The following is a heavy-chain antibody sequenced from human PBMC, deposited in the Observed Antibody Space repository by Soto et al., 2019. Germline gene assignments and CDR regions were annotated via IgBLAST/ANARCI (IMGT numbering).Heavy chain of an antibody. CDR3: VRALAPGYTGTV. D-gene: IGHD3-9*01. Sequence: SETLSLTCSVSGAVVTRGENYWFWVRQPPGKGLEWLGYIYDSGVTSYTPALKSRVTLSLDRPNNQVSLKLRSVTAADTAVYFCVRALAPGYTGTVLVHATLVT. CDR2: IYDSGVT. J-gene: IGHJ3*01. V-gene: IGHV4-30-4*08. CDR1: GAVVTRGENY.